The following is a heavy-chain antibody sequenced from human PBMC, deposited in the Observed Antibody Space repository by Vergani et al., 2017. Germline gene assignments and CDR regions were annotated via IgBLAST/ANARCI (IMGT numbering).Heavy chain of an antibody. CDR2: ISSSGSTI. V-gene: IGHV3-11*01. D-gene: IGHD6-6*01. CDR1: GFTFSDYY. J-gene: IGHJ6*03. CDR3: AXVESAHSSSPGGYYYYYYMDV. Sequence: QVQLVESGGGLVKPGGSLRLSCAASGFTFSDYYMSWIRQAPGKGLEWVSYISSSGSTIYYADSVKGRFTISRDNAKNSLYLQMNSLRAEDTAVYYCAXVESAHSSSPGGYYYYYYMDVWGKGTKVTVSS.